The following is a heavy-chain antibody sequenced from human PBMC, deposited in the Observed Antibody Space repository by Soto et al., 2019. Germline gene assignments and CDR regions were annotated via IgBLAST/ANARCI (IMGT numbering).Heavy chain of an antibody. J-gene: IGHJ4*02. D-gene: IGHD7-27*01. CDR1: GASISSYY. CDR2: IDPVGSQV. V-gene: IGHV3-7*01. CDR3: ATDPGWGSVDS. Sequence: PSETLSLTCSVSGASISSYYWSWVRQPPGKGLEWVADIDPVGSQVVYVASVMGRFTVSRDNAKKSLFLQMNSLRVEDTAFYYCATDPGWGSVDSWGQGTLVTVSS.